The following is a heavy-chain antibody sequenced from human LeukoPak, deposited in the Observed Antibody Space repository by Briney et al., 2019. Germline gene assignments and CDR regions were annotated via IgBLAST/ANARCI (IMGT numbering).Heavy chain of an antibody. D-gene: IGHD6-19*01. CDR3: ALSSGWYSAFDI. CDR2: IYYSAST. V-gene: IGHV4-59*13. CDR1: GGSIRSYY. Sequence: SETLSLTCTVSGGSIRSYYWSWIRDPPGKGLEGIGYIYYSASTNYNASLKRRVTISVDTSKNQFSLKLSSVTAADTAVYYCALSSGWYSAFDIWGQGTMVTVSS. J-gene: IGHJ3*02.